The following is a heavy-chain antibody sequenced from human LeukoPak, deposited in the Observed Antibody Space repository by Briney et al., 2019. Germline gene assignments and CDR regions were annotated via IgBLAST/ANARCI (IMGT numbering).Heavy chain of an antibody. CDR1: GGSISSGGYY. D-gene: IGHD5-12*01. V-gene: IGHV4-31*03. Sequence: TLSLTCTVSGGSISSGGYYWSWIRQHPGKGLEWIGYIYYSGSTYYNPSLKSRVTISVDTSKNQFSLKLSSVTAADTAVYYCARGRGYSGYYYYYGMDVWGQGTTVTVSS. CDR3: ARGRGYSGYYYYYGMDV. J-gene: IGHJ6*02. CDR2: IYYSGST.